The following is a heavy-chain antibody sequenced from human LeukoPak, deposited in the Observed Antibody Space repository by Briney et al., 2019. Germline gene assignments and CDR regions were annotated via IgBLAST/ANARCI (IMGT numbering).Heavy chain of an antibody. D-gene: IGHD1-26*01. Sequence: GGSLRLSCAASGFTFSSYAMSWVRQAPGKGLEWVSAISGSGGNTYYADSVKGRFTISRDNPKNTLYLQMNSLKTEDTAVYYCTTEWEPKIWGQGTMVTVSS. CDR1: GFTFSSYA. J-gene: IGHJ3*02. CDR3: TTEWEPKI. V-gene: IGHV3-23*01. CDR2: ISGSGGNT.